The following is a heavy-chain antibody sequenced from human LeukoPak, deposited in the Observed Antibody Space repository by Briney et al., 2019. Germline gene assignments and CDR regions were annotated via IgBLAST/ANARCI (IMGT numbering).Heavy chain of an antibody. J-gene: IGHJ4*02. D-gene: IGHD5-18*01. V-gene: IGHV4-39*07. Sequence: PSETLSLTCTVSGGSISSSSYYWGWIRQPPGKGLEWIGSIYYSGSTYYNPSLKSRVTISVDTSKNQFSVKLSSVSAADTAMYYCARGDTTMVYFDYWGQGTLVTVSS. CDR3: ARGDTTMVYFDY. CDR1: GGSISSSSYY. CDR2: IYYSGST.